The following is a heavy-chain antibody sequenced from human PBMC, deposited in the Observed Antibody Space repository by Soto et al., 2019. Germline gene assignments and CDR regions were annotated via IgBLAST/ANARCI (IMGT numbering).Heavy chain of an antibody. CDR2: ISNTDNSGRT. D-gene: IGHD2-15*01. J-gene: IGHJ4*02. CDR1: GFTFSTYG. CDR3: AKANRLCSGNNCYYFDY. Sequence: EVQLLESGGGLVQPGGSLRLSCAASGFTFSTYGMNWVRQAPGKGLEWVSTISNTDNSGRTYYADSVQGRFTISRDNSKNTLYLQMNSLTAEDTAVYYCAKANRLCSGNNCYYFDYWGQGTLVTVSS. V-gene: IGHV3-23*01.